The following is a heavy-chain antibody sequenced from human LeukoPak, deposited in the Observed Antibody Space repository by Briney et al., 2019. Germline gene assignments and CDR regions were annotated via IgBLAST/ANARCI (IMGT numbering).Heavy chain of an antibody. Sequence: GGSLRLSCAASGFTFSSYAMSWVRQAPGKGLEWVSAISGSGGSTYYADSVKGRFTISRDNSKNTLYLQMNSLRAEDTAVYYCAKDALVAVAGTGRDYFDYWGQGTLVTVSS. J-gene: IGHJ4*02. CDR1: GFTFSSYA. CDR3: AKDALVAVAGTGRDYFDY. D-gene: IGHD6-19*01. CDR2: ISGSGGST. V-gene: IGHV3-23*01.